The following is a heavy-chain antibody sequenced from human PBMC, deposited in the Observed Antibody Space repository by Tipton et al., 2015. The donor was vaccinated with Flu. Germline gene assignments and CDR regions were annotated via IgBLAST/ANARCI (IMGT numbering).Heavy chain of an antibody. V-gene: IGHV4-39*01. CDR2: ISPSGTT. D-gene: IGHD2-21*02. CDR1: SGSIRSTNYF. J-gene: IGHJ4*02. Sequence: TLSLTCTVSSGSIRSTNYFWAWIRQPPGKRLELIVSISPSGTTYYNPSLTSRVTISVTTSKSTFSLRLRSVTAADTAVYYCARLSYCDVDLKNFSFDSWGQGALVTVSS. CDR3: ARLSYCDVDLKNFSFDS.